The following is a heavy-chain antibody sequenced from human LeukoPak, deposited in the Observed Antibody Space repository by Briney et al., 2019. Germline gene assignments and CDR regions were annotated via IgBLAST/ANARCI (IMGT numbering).Heavy chain of an antibody. CDR2: ISYSGNT. J-gene: IGHJ4*02. V-gene: IGHV4-31*02. D-gene: IGHD2-15*01. Sequence: LRLSCAASGFTFSDYYMSWIRQLPGKGLEWTGYISYSGNTYYNPSLKSRVTISRDASKNQFSLNLSSVTTADTAVYYCARRVVVAGYFDYWGQGTLVTVSS. CDR3: ARRVVVAGYFDY. CDR1: GFTFSDYY.